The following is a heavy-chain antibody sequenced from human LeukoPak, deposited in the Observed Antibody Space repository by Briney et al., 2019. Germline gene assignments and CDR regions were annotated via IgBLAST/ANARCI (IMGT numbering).Heavy chain of an antibody. Sequence: PSETLSLTCSVSGDSISSSSYYWAWIRQPPGKGLEWIGSIYYSGITDYNPSLKSRVTMSVDTSKNQFSLTLSSVTVADTAVYYCAHGSMYQLDYWGQGTLVTVSS. CDR1: GDSISSSSYY. J-gene: IGHJ4*02. CDR2: IYYSGIT. CDR3: AHGSMYQLDY. V-gene: IGHV4-39*07. D-gene: IGHD2-2*01.